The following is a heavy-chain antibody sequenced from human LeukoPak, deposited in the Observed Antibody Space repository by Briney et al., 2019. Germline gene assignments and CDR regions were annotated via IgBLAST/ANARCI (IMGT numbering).Heavy chain of an antibody. Sequence: PGGSLRLSCAASGFTFSSYSMNWVRQAPGKGLEWVSSISGSSSYIYYADSVKGRFTISRDNAKNSLYLQMNSLRAEDTAVYYCTADLIDPWGQGTLVTVSS. CDR2: ISGSSSYI. V-gene: IGHV3-21*03. J-gene: IGHJ5*02. CDR3: TADLIDP. CDR1: GFTFSSYS.